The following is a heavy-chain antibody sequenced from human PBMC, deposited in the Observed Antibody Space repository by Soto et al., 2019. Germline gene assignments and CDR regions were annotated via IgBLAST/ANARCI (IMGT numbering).Heavy chain of an antibody. CDR3: GRCTSTSCHLGSDY. V-gene: IGHV3-23*01. CDR2: ITNGNT. Sequence: EVQLLESGGGLIQPGGSLRLSCAASGFTFGTYGMGWVRQAPGKGLEWVSTITNGNTYYAASVKGRFTISRDNSKNTLYLQMNSLRAADTAVYYCGRCTSTSCHLGSDYWGQGTLVTVSS. D-gene: IGHD2-2*01. CDR1: GFTFGTYG. J-gene: IGHJ4*02.